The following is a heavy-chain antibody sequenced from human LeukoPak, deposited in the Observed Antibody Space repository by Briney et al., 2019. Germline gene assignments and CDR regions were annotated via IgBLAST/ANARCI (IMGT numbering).Heavy chain of an antibody. J-gene: IGHJ4*02. CDR2: ISSSTRRI. CDR1: GFNFSSYS. V-gene: IGHV3-48*02. CDR3: AREFPPHCSSPSCYPDY. D-gene: IGHD2-2*01. Sequence: GGSLRLSCAASGFNFSSYSLNWVRQAPGKGLEWVSYISSSTRRIYYADSVKGRFTISRDSAKNSLYLQMDSLRDEDTAMYYCAREFPPHCSSPSCYPDYWGQGTLVTVAS.